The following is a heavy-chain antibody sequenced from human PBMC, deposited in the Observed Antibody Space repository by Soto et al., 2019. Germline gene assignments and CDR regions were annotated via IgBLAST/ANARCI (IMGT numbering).Heavy chain of an antibody. CDR3: ARDRFITAGNGVWIYYYYYGMDV. Sequence: GGSLRLSCAASGFTFSSYEMNWVRQGPGNGLEWVSYISSSGTTIYYSDSVKGRFTISRDNDKNSLYLQMNSLRAEDTAVYYCARDRFITAGNGVWIYYYYYGMDVWGQGPTVTVSS. D-gene: IGHD2-8*01. CDR2: ISSSGTTI. CDR1: GFTFSSYE. J-gene: IGHJ6*02. V-gene: IGHV3-48*03.